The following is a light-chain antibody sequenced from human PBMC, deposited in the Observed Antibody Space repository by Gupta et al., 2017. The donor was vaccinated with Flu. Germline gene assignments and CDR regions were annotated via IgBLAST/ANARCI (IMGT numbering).Light chain of an antibody. CDR3: QQSYSSPPT. Sequence: DIQMTQFPSSLSASVGDRVTIICRASQTIDNNLNWYQHKPGKAPNLLIYAASSLQSGVPARFSGSGSGADFTLTISSLQPEDFGTYYCQQSYSSPPTFGQGTKVEI. J-gene: IGKJ1*01. CDR2: AAS. CDR1: QTIDNN. V-gene: IGKV1-39*01.